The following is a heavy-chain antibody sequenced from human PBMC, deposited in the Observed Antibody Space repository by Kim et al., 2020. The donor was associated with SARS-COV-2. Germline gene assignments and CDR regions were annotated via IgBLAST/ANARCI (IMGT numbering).Heavy chain of an antibody. V-gene: IGHV3-33*01. J-gene: IGHJ6*02. CDR2: IWYDGSNK. CDR3: ARDFGGTVGPHYYYYYYGMDV. Sequence: GSLRLSCAASGFTFSSYGMHWVRQAPGKGLEWVAVIWYDGSNKYYADSVKGRFTISRDNSKNTLYLQMNSLRAEDTAVYYCARDFGGTVGPHYYYYYYGMDVWGQGTTVTVSS. CDR1: GFTFSSYG. D-gene: IGHD3-16*01.